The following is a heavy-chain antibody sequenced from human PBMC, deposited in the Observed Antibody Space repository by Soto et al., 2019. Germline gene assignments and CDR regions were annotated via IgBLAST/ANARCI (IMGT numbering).Heavy chain of an antibody. CDR1: KFTFSNYE. Sequence: VQMVESGGGVVQPGRSLRLSCVASKFTFSNYEMNWVRQAPGKGLEWVSYISSSGNTIFYADSVKGRFTISRDNAKNSLYLQMNSLRAEDTAVYYCAREDSVAVAVLDYWGQGTLVTVSS. CDR2: ISSSGNTI. D-gene: IGHD6-19*01. J-gene: IGHJ4*02. CDR3: AREDSVAVAVLDY. V-gene: IGHV3-48*03.